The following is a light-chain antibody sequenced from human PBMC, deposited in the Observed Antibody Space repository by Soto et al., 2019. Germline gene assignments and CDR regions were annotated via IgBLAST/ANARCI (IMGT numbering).Light chain of an antibody. CDR1: SSNIGSNY. V-gene: IGLV1-47*02. CDR3: AAWDDSLNVHVV. Sequence: QPVLTQPPSASGTPGQRVTISCSGSSSNIGSNYVYWYQQLPGTAPELLIYSDNQRPSGVPDRFSGSKSGTSASLAISGLWSEDEADYYCAAWDDSLNVHVVFGGGTKLTVL. CDR2: SDN. J-gene: IGLJ2*01.